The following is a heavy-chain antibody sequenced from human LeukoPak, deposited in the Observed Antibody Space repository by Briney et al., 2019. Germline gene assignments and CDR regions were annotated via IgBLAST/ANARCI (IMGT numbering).Heavy chain of an antibody. D-gene: IGHD6-13*01. V-gene: IGHV3-21*01. Sequence: AGGSLRLSCAASGFTFSSYSMNWVRQAPGKGLEWVSSISSSSSHIYYADSVKGRFTISRDNAKNSLYLQMNSLRAEDTAVYYCARDDSSSWTPRYGMDVWGQGTTVTVSS. CDR3: ARDDSSSWTPRYGMDV. CDR2: ISSSSSHI. CDR1: GFTFSSYS. J-gene: IGHJ6*02.